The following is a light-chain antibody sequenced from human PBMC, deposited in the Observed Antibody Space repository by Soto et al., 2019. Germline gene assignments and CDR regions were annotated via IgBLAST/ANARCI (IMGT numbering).Light chain of an antibody. CDR2: WAS. CDR1: QSVLYSSNNKNY. Sequence: DIVMTQSPDSLAVSLGERATINCKSSQSVLYSSNNKNYLAWYQQNPGQPHKLLIYWASTRESGVPVRFSGSGSGTDFTLTINSLQAEDVAVYYCQQYYNTPFTFGPGTKVYIK. V-gene: IGKV4-1*01. CDR3: QQYYNTPFT. J-gene: IGKJ3*01.